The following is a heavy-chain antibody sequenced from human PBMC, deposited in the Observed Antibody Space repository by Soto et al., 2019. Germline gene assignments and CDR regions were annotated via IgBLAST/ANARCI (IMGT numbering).Heavy chain of an antibody. D-gene: IGHD2-21*01. J-gene: IGHJ6*02. CDR3: TRSLGVIRSYYYYSGMAV. V-gene: IGHV1-3*01. CDR2: INAGNGNT. CDR1: GYTFTSYA. Sequence: ASVKVSCKASGYTFTSYAMHWVRQAPGQRLEWMGWINAGNGNTKYSQKIQGKDTNTRDPSASTAYMELSSLRSENTAVYYCTRSLGVIRSYYYYSGMAVWGQGTTVTASS.